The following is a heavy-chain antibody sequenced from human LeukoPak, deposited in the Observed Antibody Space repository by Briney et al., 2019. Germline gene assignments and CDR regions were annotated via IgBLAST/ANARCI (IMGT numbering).Heavy chain of an antibody. CDR1: GFTFSSYS. CDR2: ISSSSYI. Sequence: GGSLRLSCAASGFTFSSYSMNWVRQAPGKGLEWVSSISSSSYIYYADSVKGRFTISRDNAKNSLYLQMNSLRAEDTAVYYCARGGLGCTNGVCLDYWGQGTLVTVSS. J-gene: IGHJ4*02. CDR3: ARGGLGCTNGVCLDY. D-gene: IGHD2-8*01. V-gene: IGHV3-21*01.